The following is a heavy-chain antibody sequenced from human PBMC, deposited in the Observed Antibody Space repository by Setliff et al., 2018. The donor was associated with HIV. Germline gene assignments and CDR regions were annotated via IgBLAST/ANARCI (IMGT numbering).Heavy chain of an antibody. Sequence: GSLRLSCAASGFTFSSYEMNWVRQAPGKGLEWVSYISSSGTTIYYADSVKGRFTISRDNAKNSLYLQMNSLRAEDTAVYNCALAGRAVYYWGQGTLVTVSS. CDR3: ALAGRAVYY. D-gene: IGHD6-19*01. CDR2: ISSSGTTI. V-gene: IGHV3-48*03. J-gene: IGHJ4*02. CDR1: GFTFSSYE.